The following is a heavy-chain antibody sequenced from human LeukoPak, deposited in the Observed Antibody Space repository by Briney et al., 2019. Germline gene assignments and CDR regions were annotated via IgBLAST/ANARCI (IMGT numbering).Heavy chain of an antibody. CDR2: IYYSGST. V-gene: IGHV4-59*01. J-gene: IGHJ4*02. Sequence: PSETLSLTCTVSGGSISSCYWSWIRQPPGKGLEWIGYIYYSGSTNYNPSLKSRVTISVDTSKNQFSLKLSSVTAADTAVYYCAKDRRYCSSTSCYEVLYYFDYWGQGTLVTVSS. CDR1: GGSISSCY. D-gene: IGHD2-2*01. CDR3: AKDRRYCSSTSCYEVLYYFDY.